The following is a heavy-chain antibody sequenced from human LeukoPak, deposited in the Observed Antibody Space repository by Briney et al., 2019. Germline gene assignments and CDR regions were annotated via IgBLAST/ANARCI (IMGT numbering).Heavy chain of an antibody. CDR3: ARGWLGETPVVTPYNS. V-gene: IGHV1-69*13. CDR2: ITPIFRTP. Sequence: SVKVSCTAFGGTFSTTTINWVRQAPGQGLEWMGGITPIFRTPNYAQKFQGRVTITAVESMSTAYMELSRLRFEDTAVYYCARGWLGETPVVTPYNSWGQGTLVTVSS. J-gene: IGHJ5*02. CDR1: GGTFSTTT. D-gene: IGHD2-21*02.